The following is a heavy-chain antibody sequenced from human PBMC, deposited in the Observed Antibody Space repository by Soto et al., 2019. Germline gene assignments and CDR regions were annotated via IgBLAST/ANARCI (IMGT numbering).Heavy chain of an antibody. D-gene: IGHD5-18*01. V-gene: IGHV3-23*01. J-gene: IGHJ6*02. CDR3: VVIQPTVSYYYGMDV. CDR1: GFTFSNYA. Sequence: LRLSCAASGFTFSNYAMSWVRQAPGKGLEWVSAISGSGGSTYYADSVKGRFTISRDNSNNTLYLQMNSLRAEDTAVYYCVVIQPTVSYYYGMDVWGQGTTVTVSS. CDR2: ISGSGGST.